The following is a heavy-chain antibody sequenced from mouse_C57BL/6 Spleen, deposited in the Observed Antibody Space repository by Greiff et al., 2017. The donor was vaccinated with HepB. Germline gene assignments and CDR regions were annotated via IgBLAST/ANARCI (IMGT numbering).Heavy chain of an antibody. Sequence: QVQLQQSGAELVKPGASVKLSCKASGYTFTSYWMHWVKQRPGQGLEWIGMIHPNSGSTNYNEKFKSKATLTVDKSSSTAYMQLSSLTSEDSAVYYCAIPSITTVVGGYWGQGTTLTVSS. D-gene: IGHD1-1*01. CDR3: AIPSITTVVGGY. CDR1: GYTFTSYW. V-gene: IGHV1-64*01. J-gene: IGHJ2*01. CDR2: IHPNSGST.